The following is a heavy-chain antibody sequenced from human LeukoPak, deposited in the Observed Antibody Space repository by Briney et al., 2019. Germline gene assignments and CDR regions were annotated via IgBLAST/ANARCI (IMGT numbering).Heavy chain of an antibody. D-gene: IGHD3-10*01. J-gene: IGHJ5*02. Sequence: PSETLSLTCTVSGGSISSSSYYWGWIRQPPGKGLEWIGEINHSGSTNYNPSLKSRVTISVDTSKNQFSLKLSSVTAADTAVYYCARRTGSGSYAVSWFDPWGQGTLVTVSS. CDR1: GGSISSSSYY. V-gene: IGHV4-39*07. CDR2: INHSGST. CDR3: ARRTGSGSYAVSWFDP.